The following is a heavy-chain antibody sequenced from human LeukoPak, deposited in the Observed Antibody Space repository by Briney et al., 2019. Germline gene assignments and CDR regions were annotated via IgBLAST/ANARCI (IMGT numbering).Heavy chain of an antibody. J-gene: IGHJ4*02. Sequence: GASVKVSCKASGYTFTYRYLHWVRQAPGQALEWMGWITPFNGNTNYAQKLQGRVTMTTDTSTSTAYMELRSLRSDDTAVYYCARVAEDCSSTSCYAGVDYWGQGTLVTVSS. CDR2: ITPFNGNT. CDR3: ARVAEDCSSTSCYAGVDY. V-gene: IGHV1-45*02. D-gene: IGHD2-2*01. CDR1: GYTFTYRY.